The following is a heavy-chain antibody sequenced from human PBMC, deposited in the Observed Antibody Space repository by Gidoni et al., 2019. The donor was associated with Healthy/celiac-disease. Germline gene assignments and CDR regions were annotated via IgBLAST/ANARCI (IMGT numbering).Heavy chain of an antibody. Sequence: EVQLVESGGGLVKPGGSLRLSCAASGLTFSSYSMNWVRQAPGKGLEWVSSISSSSSYIYYADSVKGRFTISRDNAKNSLYLQMNSLRAEDTAVYYCAREYGRNRYFDYWGQGTLVTVSS. D-gene: IGHD4-17*01. V-gene: IGHV3-21*01. CDR1: GLTFSSYS. CDR2: ISSSSSYI. CDR3: AREYGRNRYFDY. J-gene: IGHJ4*02.